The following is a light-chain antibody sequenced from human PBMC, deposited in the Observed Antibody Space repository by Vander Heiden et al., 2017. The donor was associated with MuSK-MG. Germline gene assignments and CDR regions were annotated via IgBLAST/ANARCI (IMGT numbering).Light chain of an antibody. J-gene: IGKJ4*01. V-gene: IGKV1-5*01. Sequence: DIQMTQSPSTLSASVGDRVTITCRASQSISSWLAWYQQKPGKAPKLLIYDASSLESGVPSSRFSGSGSGTEFTLTISSLQPDDFATYYCQQYNSDSTFGGGTKVEIK. CDR3: QQYNSDST. CDR1: QSISSW. CDR2: DAS.